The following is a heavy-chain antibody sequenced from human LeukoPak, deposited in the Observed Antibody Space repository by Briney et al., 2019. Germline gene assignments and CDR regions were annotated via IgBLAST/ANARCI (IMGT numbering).Heavy chain of an antibody. CDR2: INPDGGNT. J-gene: IGHJ3*01. Sequence: ASVKVSCKASGYTFTNSYIHWVRQAPGQVLEWMGLINPDGGNTNYAQNFQGRVTLTRDTSTSAVYMELSSLRSEDTAIYYCARIRDGYNDAYDLWGQGTVVTVPS. D-gene: IGHD5-24*01. CDR3: ARIRDGYNDAYDL. V-gene: IGHV1-46*01. CDR1: GYTFTNSY.